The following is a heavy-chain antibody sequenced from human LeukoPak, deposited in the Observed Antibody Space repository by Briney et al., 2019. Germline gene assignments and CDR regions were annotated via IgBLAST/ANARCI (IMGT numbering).Heavy chain of an antibody. CDR1: GYTFTGYY. Sequence: ASVKVSCKASGYTFTGYYMHWVRQAPGQGLEWMGWINPNSGGTNYAQKFQGRVTMTRDTSISTAYMELSRLRSDDTAVYYCARDYSSGWYKRTTLLDYWGQGTLVTVSS. CDR3: ARDYSSGWYKRTTLLDY. CDR2: INPNSGGT. J-gene: IGHJ4*02. D-gene: IGHD6-19*01. V-gene: IGHV1-2*02.